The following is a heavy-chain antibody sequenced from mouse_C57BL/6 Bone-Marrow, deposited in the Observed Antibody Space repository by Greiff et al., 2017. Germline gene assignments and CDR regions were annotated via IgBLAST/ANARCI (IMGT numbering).Heavy chain of an antibody. CDR1: GFTFSSYA. Sequence: EVKLVESGGGLVKPGGSLKLSCAASGFTFSSYAMSWVRQTPEKRLEWVATISDGGSYTYYPDNVKGRFTISRDNAKNNLYLQMSHLKSEDTAMYYCARAYYSWFAYWGQGTLVTVSA. CDR2: ISDGGSYT. D-gene: IGHD2-10*01. CDR3: ARAYYSWFAY. V-gene: IGHV5-4*03. J-gene: IGHJ3*01.